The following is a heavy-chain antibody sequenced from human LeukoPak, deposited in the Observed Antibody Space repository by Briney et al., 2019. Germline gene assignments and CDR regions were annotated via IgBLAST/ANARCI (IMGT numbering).Heavy chain of an antibody. CDR3: TKGWEGSGSYLYFGY. CDR1: GFTFTNYA. CDR2: ISGSAGST. D-gene: IGHD3-10*01. Sequence: PGGSLRLSCGASGFTFTNYAMCWVRQAPGKGLEWVSGISGSAGSTYYADSVKGRFTISRDNSKNTLFLQMNSLRAEDTAVYYCTKGWEGSGSYLYFGYWGQGNLVTVSS. V-gene: IGHV3-23*01. J-gene: IGHJ4*02.